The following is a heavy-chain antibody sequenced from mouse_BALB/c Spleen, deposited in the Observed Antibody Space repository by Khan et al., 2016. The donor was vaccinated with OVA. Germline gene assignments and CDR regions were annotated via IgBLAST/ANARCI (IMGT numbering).Heavy chain of an antibody. CDR1: GYTFTSYV. CDR3: SPVGTYYVSFAY. CDR2: IYPFNDDT. J-gene: IGHJ3*01. Sequence: VHVKQSGPELVKPGASVKMSCKASGYTFTSYVMHWVKQKPGLGLEWIGYIYPFNDDTKYNEKFKGKATLTSDRSSSKAYMELSSLTSEDSAFYYCSPVGTYYVSFAYWGQGTLVTVSA. V-gene: IGHV1S136*01. D-gene: IGHD1-1*01.